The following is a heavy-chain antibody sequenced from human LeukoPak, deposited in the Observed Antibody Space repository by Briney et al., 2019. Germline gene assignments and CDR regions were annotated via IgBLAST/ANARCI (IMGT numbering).Heavy chain of an antibody. J-gene: IGHJ3*02. CDR3: ARGIAAAASDAFDI. Sequence: ASVKVSCKASGYTFTTYAMNWVRQAPGQGLEWMGWINTNTGNPTYAQGFTGRFVFSLDTSVSTAYLQISSLKAEDTAVYYCARGIAAAASDAFDIWGQGTMVTVSS. V-gene: IGHV7-4-1*02. D-gene: IGHD6-13*01. CDR2: INTNTGNP. CDR1: GYTFTTYA.